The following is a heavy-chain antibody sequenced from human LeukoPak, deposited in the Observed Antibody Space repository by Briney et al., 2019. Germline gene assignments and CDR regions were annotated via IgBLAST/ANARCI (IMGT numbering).Heavy chain of an antibody. J-gene: IGHJ4*02. D-gene: IGHD2-2*01. CDR1: GGSISRSIYF. Sequence: SETLSLTCTVSGGSISRSIYFWGWIRQPPGKGLEWIGSIYYSGSTYYNPSLKSRVAISQDTSKNQFSLKLSSVTAADTAVYYCARQQYSISPLFHYWGQGTLVTVSS. CDR3: ARQQYSISPLFHY. V-gene: IGHV4-39*01. CDR2: IYYSGST.